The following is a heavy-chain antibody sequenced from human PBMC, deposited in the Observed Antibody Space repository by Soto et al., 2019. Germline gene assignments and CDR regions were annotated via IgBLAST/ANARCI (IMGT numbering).Heavy chain of an antibody. CDR2: INHSGNT. J-gene: IGHJ5*02. Sequence: QVQLQQWGAGLLKPSETLSLTCAVYGGSFSGYYWSWIRQPPGKGLEWIGEINHSGNTNYNPSLKGRVTISVDTSKNPFSLKLSSVTAADTAVYYCARGLRWYNWFDPWGQGTLVTVSS. CDR3: ARGLRWYNWFDP. V-gene: IGHV4-34*01. D-gene: IGHD2-15*01. CDR1: GGSFSGYY.